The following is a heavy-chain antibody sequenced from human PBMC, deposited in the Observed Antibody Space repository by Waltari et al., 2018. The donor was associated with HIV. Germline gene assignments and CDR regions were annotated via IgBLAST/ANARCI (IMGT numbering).Heavy chain of an antibody. J-gene: IGHJ6*02. CDR3: ASERATVSEGAYGMDV. V-gene: IGHV3-53*01. D-gene: IGHD4-17*01. CDR1: GIIVSSNY. Sequence: EMQLVESGGGLIQWGGSLRLSCEASGIIVSSNYMGWVRQAPGKGLACVAVFYSDGSQYYAESVKDRFTVSRDNSKNTLFLQMNSLRAEDTAVYYCASERATVSEGAYGMDVWGQGATVTVSS. CDR2: FYSDGSQ.